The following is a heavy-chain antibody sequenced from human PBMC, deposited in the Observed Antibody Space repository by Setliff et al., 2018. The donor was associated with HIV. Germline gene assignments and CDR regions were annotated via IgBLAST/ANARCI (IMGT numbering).Heavy chain of an antibody. CDR1: GFTFSSYA. V-gene: IGHV3-30*07. D-gene: IGHD6-13*01. CDR2: ISYDGSNK. Sequence: PGGSLRLSCAASGFTFSSYAMHWVRQAPGKGLEWVAVISYDGSNKYYADSVKGRFTISRDNSKNTLYLQMNSLRAEDTAVYYCARDGVPYSSSWYVPDYWGQGTLVTVSS. J-gene: IGHJ4*02. CDR3: ARDGVPYSSSWYVPDY.